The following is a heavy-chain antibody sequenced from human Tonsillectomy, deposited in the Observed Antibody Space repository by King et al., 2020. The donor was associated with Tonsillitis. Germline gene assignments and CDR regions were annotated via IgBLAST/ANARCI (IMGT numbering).Heavy chain of an antibody. V-gene: IGHV3-30-3*01. CDR1: GFTFSDYT. CDR2: ISYDETSK. Sequence: VQLVESGGGVIQPGGSLRLSCVVSGFTFSDYTMHWVRQAPGRGPEWVSMISYDETSKYYDASVSGRFTISRDNSKNTLYLQMNSLRPDDTAVYYCASPLGHDRSGPYYSAFDYWGQGTLVTVSS. J-gene: IGHJ4*02. CDR3: ASPLGHDRSGPYYSAFDY. D-gene: IGHD3-22*01.